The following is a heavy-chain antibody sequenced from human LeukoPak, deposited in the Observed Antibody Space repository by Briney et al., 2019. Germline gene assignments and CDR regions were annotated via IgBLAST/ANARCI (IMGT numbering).Heavy chain of an antibody. CDR1: GFTFSSYS. V-gene: IGHV3-21*01. CDR2: ISSSSSYI. CDR3: AELGITMIGGV. J-gene: IGHJ6*04. Sequence: GGSLRLSCAASGFTFSSYSMNWVRQAPGKGLEWVTSISSSSSYIYYADSVKGRFTISRDNAKNSLYLQMNSLRAEDTAVYYCAELGITMIGGVWGKGTTVTISS. D-gene: IGHD3-10*02.